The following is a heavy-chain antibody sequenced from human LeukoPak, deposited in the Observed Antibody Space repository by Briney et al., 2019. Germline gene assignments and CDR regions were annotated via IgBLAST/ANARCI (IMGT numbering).Heavy chain of an antibody. D-gene: IGHD2-2*01. CDR1: GFTFGNYG. J-gene: IGHJ4*02. V-gene: IGHV3-30*18. CDR2: ISYDGSNK. Sequence: PGGSLRLSCAASGFTFGNYGMHWVRQAPGKGLEWVAVISYDGSNKNHADSVKGRFTISRDNSKNTLYLQMNSLRVEDTAVYYCAKPTPVLSAAMAGSEYWGQGTLVTVSS. CDR3: AKPTPVLSAAMAGSEY.